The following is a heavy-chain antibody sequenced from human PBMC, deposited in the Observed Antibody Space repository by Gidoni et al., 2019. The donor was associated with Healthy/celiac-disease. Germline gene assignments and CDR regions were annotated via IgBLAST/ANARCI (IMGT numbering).Heavy chain of an antibody. D-gene: IGHD3-10*01. CDR2: IYTSGST. V-gene: IGHV4-4*07. CDR3: ASRHTVRGAEIDY. CDR1: GGSISRYY. Sequence: QVQLQESGPGLVTPSETLSLTCTVSGGSISRYYWSWIRQPAGKGLEWIGRIYTSGSTNYNPSLKSRVTMSVDTSKNQFSLKLSSVTAADTAVYYCASRHTVRGAEIDYWDQGTLVTVSS. J-gene: IGHJ4*02.